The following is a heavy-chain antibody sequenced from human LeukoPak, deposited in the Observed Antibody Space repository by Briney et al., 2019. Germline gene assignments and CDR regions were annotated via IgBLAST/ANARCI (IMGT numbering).Heavy chain of an antibody. J-gene: IGHJ6*02. CDR3: ARDRVVYVDTDNYYYGMDV. V-gene: IGHV3-30-3*01. CDR1: GFTFSSYA. Sequence: PGGSLRLSCAASGFTFSSYAMHWVRQAPGKGLEWVAVISYDGRNKYYADSVKGRFTISRDNSKNTLYLQMNSLRAEDTAVYYCARDRVVYVDTDNYYYGMDVWGQGTTVTVSS. CDR2: ISYDGRNK. D-gene: IGHD5-18*01.